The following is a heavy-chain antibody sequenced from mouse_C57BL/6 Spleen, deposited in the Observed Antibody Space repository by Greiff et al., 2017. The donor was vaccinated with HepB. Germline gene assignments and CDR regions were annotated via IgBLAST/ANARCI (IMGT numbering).Heavy chain of an antibody. CDR3: ARWVITTVVATEAMDY. J-gene: IGHJ4*01. CDR1: GYTFTSYW. D-gene: IGHD1-1*01. Sequence: QVQLKQPGAELVKPGASVKLSCKASGYTFTSYWMHWVKQRPGRGLEWIGRIDPNSGGTKYNEKFKSKATLAVDKPSSTAYMQLSSLTSEDSAVYYCARWVITTVVATEAMDYWGQGTSVTVSS. V-gene: IGHV1-72*01. CDR2: IDPNSGGT.